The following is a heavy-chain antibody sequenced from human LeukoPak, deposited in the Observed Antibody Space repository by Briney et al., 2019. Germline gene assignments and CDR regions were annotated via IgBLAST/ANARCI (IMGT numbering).Heavy chain of an antibody. V-gene: IGHV1-8*01. CDR2: MNLNNGET. CDR1: GYSFTSYD. Sequence: ASVKVSCKASGYSFTSYDINWVRQAAGQGLEWMGWMNLNNGETDFAQKFQGRVTMTRDTSINTAFMELSRLNSDDTAVYFCARDGYGGNSFDYWGQGTLVTVSS. CDR3: ARDGYGGNSFDY. J-gene: IGHJ4*02. D-gene: IGHD4-23*01.